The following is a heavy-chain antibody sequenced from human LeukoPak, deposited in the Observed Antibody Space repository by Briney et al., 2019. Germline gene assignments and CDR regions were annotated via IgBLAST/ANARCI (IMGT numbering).Heavy chain of an antibody. V-gene: IGHV3-30*19. D-gene: IGHD6-6*01. J-gene: IGHJ6*02. CDR1: GFTFSNCG. Sequence: GGSLRLSCTASGFTFSNCGMHWVRQAPGKGLEWVAVISYDGSNKYYADSVKGRFTISRDNSKNTLYLQMNSLRAEDTAVYYCARRKASLYGMDVWGQGTTVTVSS. CDR2: ISYDGSNK. CDR3: ARRKASLYGMDV.